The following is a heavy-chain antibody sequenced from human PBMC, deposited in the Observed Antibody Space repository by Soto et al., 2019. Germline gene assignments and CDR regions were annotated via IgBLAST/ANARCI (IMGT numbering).Heavy chain of an antibody. D-gene: IGHD6-13*01. J-gene: IGHJ6*02. CDR3: ASRAAAGTGFDYGMDV. V-gene: IGHV5-10-1*01. CDR1: GYIFTTYW. CDR2: INPTDSDT. Sequence: GESLKISCKASGYIFTTYWIAWVRQMPGKGLEWIGIINPTDSDTNYGPSFQGHVTISADKSISTAYLQWSSLKASDTAMYYCASRAAAGTGFDYGMDVWGQGTTVTVSS.